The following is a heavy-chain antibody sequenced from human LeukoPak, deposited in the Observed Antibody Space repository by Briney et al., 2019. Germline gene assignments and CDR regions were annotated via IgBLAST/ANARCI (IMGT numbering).Heavy chain of an antibody. D-gene: IGHD2-2*01. J-gene: IGHJ5*02. Sequence: PGGSLRLSCAASGFTFRDYYMSWIRQAPGKGREWVSYISSSGTTIYYADSVKGRFTISRDNAKNSLYLQMNSLRAEDTAVYYCARDIVVVPAATPLPWGQGTLVTVSS. CDR1: GFTFRDYY. CDR2: ISSSGTTI. V-gene: IGHV3-11*04. CDR3: ARDIVVVPAATPLP.